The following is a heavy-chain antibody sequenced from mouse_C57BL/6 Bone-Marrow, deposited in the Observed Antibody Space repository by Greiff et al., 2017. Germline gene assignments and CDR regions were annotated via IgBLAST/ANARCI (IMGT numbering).Heavy chain of an antibody. Sequence: EVKLMESGEGLVKPGGSLKLSCAASGFTFSSYAMSWVRQTPEKRLEWVAYISSGGEYIYYADTVKGRFTISRDNARNTLYLQMSSLKSEDTAMYYCTRWLRAMDYWGQGTSVTVSS. J-gene: IGHJ4*01. CDR3: TRWLRAMDY. CDR1: GFTFSSYA. V-gene: IGHV5-9-1*02. D-gene: IGHD2-2*01. CDR2: ISSGGEYI.